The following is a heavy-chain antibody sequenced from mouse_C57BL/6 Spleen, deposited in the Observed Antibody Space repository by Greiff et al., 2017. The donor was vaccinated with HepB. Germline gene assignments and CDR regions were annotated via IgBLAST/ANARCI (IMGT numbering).Heavy chain of an antibody. CDR1: GYTFTSYW. CDR2: INPSNGGT. D-gene: IGHD2-3*01. Sequence: VQLQQPGTELVKPGASVKLSCKASGYTFTSYWMHWVKQRPGQGLEWIGNINPSNGGTNYNEKFKSKATLTVDKSSSTAYMQLSSLTSEDSAVYYCARGWLLRGDWFAYWGQGTLVTVSA. CDR3: ARGWLLRGDWFAY. J-gene: IGHJ3*01. V-gene: IGHV1-53*01.